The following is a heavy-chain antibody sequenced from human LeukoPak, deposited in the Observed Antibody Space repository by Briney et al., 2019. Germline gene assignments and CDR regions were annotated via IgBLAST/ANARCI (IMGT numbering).Heavy chain of an antibody. V-gene: IGHV4-38-2*02. CDR1: GYSIGIGYY. CDR3: ARVAVAAREYFDY. J-gene: IGHJ4*02. D-gene: IGHD6-19*01. Sequence: SETLSLTCSVSGYSIGIGYYWGWIRQSPGKGLEWIGSIYHSGATYYNPSLQSRVTMSVDTSKNQFSLNLSSVTAADTAVYYCARVAVAAREYFDYWGQGTLVTVSS. CDR2: IYHSGAT.